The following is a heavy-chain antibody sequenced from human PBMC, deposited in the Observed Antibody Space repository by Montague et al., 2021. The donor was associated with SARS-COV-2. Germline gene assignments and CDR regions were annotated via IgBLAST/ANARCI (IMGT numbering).Heavy chain of an antibody. Sequence: SETLSLTCTVSGGSIRSSSYYWAWIRQPPGKGLEWIGSIYYRGSTFYNPSLKSRVFISVDTSKNQLSLTLTSVTAADTAVYYCATQEDPSGWIPGPFDFWGQGTLLSVSS. J-gene: IGHJ4*02. CDR2: IYYRGST. D-gene: IGHD6-19*01. CDR1: GGSIRSSSYY. V-gene: IGHV4-39*01. CDR3: ATQEDPSGWIPGPFDF.